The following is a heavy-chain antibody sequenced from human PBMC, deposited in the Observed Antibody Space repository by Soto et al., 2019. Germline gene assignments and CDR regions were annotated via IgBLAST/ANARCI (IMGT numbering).Heavy chain of an antibody. CDR1: GFTFSSYS. Sequence: PGGSLRLSCAASGFTFSSYSMNWVRQAPGKGLEWVSSISSSSSYIYYADSVKGRFTISRDNAKNSLYLQMNSLRAEDTAVYYCASHYYDSSGDIGPDYWGQGTLVTAPQ. V-gene: IGHV3-21*01. CDR2: ISSSSSYI. CDR3: ASHYYDSSGDIGPDY. J-gene: IGHJ4*02. D-gene: IGHD3-22*01.